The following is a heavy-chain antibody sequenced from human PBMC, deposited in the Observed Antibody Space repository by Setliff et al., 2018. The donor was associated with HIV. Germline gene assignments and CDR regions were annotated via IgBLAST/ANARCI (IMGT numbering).Heavy chain of an antibody. CDR1: GYSFSGYY. Sequence: GASVKVSCKASGYSFSGYYLHWVRRAPGQGLEWMGWINPNSGATNYAQNFQGRVTMSRDTSISTAYMDPSSLTSDDTAVYYCAVASIVSTARWNHWGRGTLVTVSS. CDR2: INPNSGAT. D-gene: IGHD1-26*01. CDR3: AVASIVSTARWNH. J-gene: IGHJ5*02. V-gene: IGHV1-2*02.